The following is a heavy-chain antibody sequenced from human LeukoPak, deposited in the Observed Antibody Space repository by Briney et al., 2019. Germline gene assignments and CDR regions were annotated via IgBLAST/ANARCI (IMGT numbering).Heavy chain of an antibody. D-gene: IGHD3-22*01. J-gene: IGHJ4*02. CDR2: IYYSGST. CDR3: AREGYYDSSGYPTFDY. CDR1: GGSISSYY. Sequence: SETLSLTCTVSGGSISSYYWSWIRQPPGKGLEWIGYIYYSGSTNYNPSLKSRVTISVDTSKNQFSLKLSSVTAADTAVYYCAREGYYDSSGYPTFDYRGEGTLVTVSS. V-gene: IGHV4-59*01.